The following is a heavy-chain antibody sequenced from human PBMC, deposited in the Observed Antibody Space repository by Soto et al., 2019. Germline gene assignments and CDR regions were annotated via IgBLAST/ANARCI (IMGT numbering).Heavy chain of an antibody. J-gene: IGHJ4*02. Sequence: QVQLVQSGAEVKKPGSSVKVSCKASGCTFSSYTISCVRQAPVQRPAWMGRIIPILGIANYARKFQGRVTITADKATSTAYMELSSLRSEDTAVYYCAGETGWELLRNFDSWGQGTLVTVAS. CDR2: IIPILGIA. V-gene: IGHV1-69*02. CDR1: GCTFSSYT. D-gene: IGHD1-26*01. CDR3: AGETGWELLRNFDS.